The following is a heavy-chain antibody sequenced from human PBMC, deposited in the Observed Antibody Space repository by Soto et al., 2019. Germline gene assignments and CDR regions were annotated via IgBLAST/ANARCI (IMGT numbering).Heavy chain of an antibody. J-gene: IGHJ4*01. V-gene: IGHV1-18*01. CDR2: ISDYNSIT. Sequence: QVQLVQSGAEVKKPGASVKVCCEASGYTFSSYGISWVRQAPGQGFEWMGWISDYNSITRYAQKFQGRVTMTTDTSTSTAYLELRTLISDDTAVYYCARAFGSTDYWGQGNLVTVSS. D-gene: IGHD6-13*01. CDR1: GYTFSSYG. CDR3: ARAFGSTDY.